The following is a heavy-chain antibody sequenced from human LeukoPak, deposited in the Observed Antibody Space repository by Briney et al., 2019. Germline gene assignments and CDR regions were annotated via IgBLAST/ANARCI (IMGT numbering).Heavy chain of an antibody. D-gene: IGHD3-16*01. J-gene: IGHJ4*02. CDR2: IYYSGGT. V-gene: IGHV4-59*01. CDR3: ARGQGVPDY. CDR1: GGSISSYY. Sequence: PSETLSLTCTVSGGSISSYYWSWIRQPPGKGLEWIGCIYYSGGTNYNPSLKSRVTISVDTSKNQFSLKVRSVTAADTAVYYCARGQGVPDYWGQGTLVTVSS.